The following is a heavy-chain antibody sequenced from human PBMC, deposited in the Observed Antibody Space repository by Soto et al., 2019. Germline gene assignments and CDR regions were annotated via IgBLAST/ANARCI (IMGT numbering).Heavy chain of an antibody. J-gene: IGHJ4*02. V-gene: IGHV3-48*01. CDR3: AKDDLYYYDSSGTPSN. CDR1: GFTFSSYS. Sequence: GGSLRLSCAASGFTFSSYSMNWVRQAPGKGLEWVSDISSSSSTIYYADSVKGRFTISRDNSKNTLYLQMNSLRAEDTAVYYCAKDDLYYYDSSGTPSNWGQGTLVTVSS. D-gene: IGHD3-22*01. CDR2: ISSSSSTI.